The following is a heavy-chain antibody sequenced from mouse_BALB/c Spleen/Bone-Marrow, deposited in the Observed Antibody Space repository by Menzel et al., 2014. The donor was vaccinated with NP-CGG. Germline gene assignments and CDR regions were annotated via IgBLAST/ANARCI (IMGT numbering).Heavy chain of an antibody. CDR2: INPYNDGT. CDR1: GYTFTSYV. Sequence: VQLKRSGPGMRKPGASVKMACKASGYTFTSYVMHWVKQKPGQGLEWIGYINPYNDGTKYNEKFKGKATLTSDKSSSTAYMELSSLTSEDSAVYYCARSGRYDGFAYWGQGTLVTVSA. J-gene: IGHJ3*01. V-gene: IGHV1-14*01. D-gene: IGHD2-14*01. CDR3: ARSGRYDGFAY.